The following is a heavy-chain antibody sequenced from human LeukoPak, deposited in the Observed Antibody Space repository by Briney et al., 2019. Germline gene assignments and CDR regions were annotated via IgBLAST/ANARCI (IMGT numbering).Heavy chain of an antibody. D-gene: IGHD3-10*01. CDR2: ISSSGSTI. V-gene: IGHV3-48*03. CDR3: AKTMLRGLITKYYFDY. J-gene: IGHJ4*02. Sequence: PGGSLRLSCAASGFTFSSYEMNWVRQAPGKGLEWVSYISSSGSTIYYADSVKGRFTISRDNAKNSLYLQMNSLRAEGTAVYYCAKTMLRGLITKYYFDYWGQGTLVTVSS. CDR1: GFTFSSYE.